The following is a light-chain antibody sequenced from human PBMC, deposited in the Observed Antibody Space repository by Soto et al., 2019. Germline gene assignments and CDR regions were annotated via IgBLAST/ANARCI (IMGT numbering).Light chain of an antibody. CDR2: GAS. CDR3: QQYGTSPLT. CDR1: QTISSSY. Sequence: EIVLTQSPGTLSLSPGERATLSCRASQTISSSYLAWYQHKPGQAPRLLIYGASTRATVIPDRFSGSGSGTDFTLTISRLEPEDFAVYYCQQYGTSPLTFGGGTKV. V-gene: IGKV3-20*01. J-gene: IGKJ4*01.